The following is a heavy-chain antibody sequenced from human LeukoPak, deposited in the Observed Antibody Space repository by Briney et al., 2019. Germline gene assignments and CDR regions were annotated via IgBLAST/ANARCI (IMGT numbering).Heavy chain of an antibody. D-gene: IGHD2-15*01. V-gene: IGHV3-30-3*01. CDR1: GFTFSTYW. J-gene: IGHJ4*02. Sequence: GGSLRLSCAASGFTFSTYWMHWVRQAPGEGLEWVAVISYDGSNKYYADSVKGRFTISRDNSKNTLYLQMNSLRAEDTAVYYCARVQGYCSGGSCLHWGQGTLVTVSS. CDR2: ISYDGSNK. CDR3: ARVQGYCSGGSCLH.